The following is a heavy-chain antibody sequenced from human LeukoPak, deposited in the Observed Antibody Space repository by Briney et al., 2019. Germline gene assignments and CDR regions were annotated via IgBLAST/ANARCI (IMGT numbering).Heavy chain of an antibody. CDR3: AKYYYGSGSYSPVDY. CDR1: GFTFSSYA. V-gene: IGHV3-23*01. J-gene: IGHJ4*02. D-gene: IGHD3-10*01. Sequence: GGSLRLSCAASGFTFSSYAMNWVRQAPGKGLEWVSAISGSGGSTYYADSVKGRFTISRDNSKNTLYLQMNSLRAEDTAVYYCAKYYYGSGSYSPVDYWGQGTLVTVSS. CDR2: ISGSGGST.